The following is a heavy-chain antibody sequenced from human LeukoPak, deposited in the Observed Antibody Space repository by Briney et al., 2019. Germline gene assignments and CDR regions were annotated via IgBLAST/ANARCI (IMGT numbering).Heavy chain of an antibody. CDR3: ARDTGIYCSSTSCFAEYFQH. V-gene: IGHV4-4*07. D-gene: IGHD2-2*01. J-gene: IGHJ1*01. Sequence: PSETLSLTCTVSGGSISSYYWNWIRQPAGKGLEWIGRIYTSGSTNYNPSLKSRVTMSVDTSKNQFSLKLSSVTAADTAVYYCARDTGIYCSSTSCFAEYFQHWGQGTLVTVSS. CDR1: GGSISSYY. CDR2: IYTSGST.